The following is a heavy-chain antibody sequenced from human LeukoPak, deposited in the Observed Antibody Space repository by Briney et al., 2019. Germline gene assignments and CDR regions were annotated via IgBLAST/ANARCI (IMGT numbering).Heavy chain of an antibody. D-gene: IGHD3-22*01. CDR2: IYYSGST. CDR1: GGSISSYY. V-gene: IGHV4-59*01. Sequence: PSETLSLTCTVSGGSISSYYWSWIRQPPGKGLEWIGYIYYSGSTNYNPSLKSRVTISVDTSKNQFSLKLSSVTAADTAVYYCVRDIDSSGYYFDYWGQGTLVTVSS. CDR3: VRDIDSSGYYFDY. J-gene: IGHJ4*02.